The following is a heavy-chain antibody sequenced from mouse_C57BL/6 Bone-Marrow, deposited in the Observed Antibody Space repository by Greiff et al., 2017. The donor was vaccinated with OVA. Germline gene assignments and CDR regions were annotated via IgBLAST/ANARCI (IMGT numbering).Heavy chain of an antibody. D-gene: IGHD1-1*01. CDR1: GFTFSDYY. J-gene: IGHJ1*03. CDR3: AREGYYGGYFDV. Sequence: EVMLVESEGGLVQPGSSMKLSCTASGFTFSDYYMAWVRQVPEKGLEWVANINYDGSSTYYLDSLKSRFIISRDNAKNILYLQMSSLKSEDTATYYCAREGYYGGYFDVWGTGTTVTVSS. CDR2: INYDGSST. V-gene: IGHV5-16*01.